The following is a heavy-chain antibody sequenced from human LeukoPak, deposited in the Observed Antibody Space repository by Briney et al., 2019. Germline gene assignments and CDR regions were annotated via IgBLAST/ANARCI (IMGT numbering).Heavy chain of an antibody. V-gene: IGHV4-38-2*02. D-gene: IGHD1-26*01. Sequence: PSETLSLTCTVSGYSISSDYYWGWIRQPPGKGLEWIGTIYYSGSTYYNPSLKSRVTISVDTSKNQFSLKLSSVTAADTAVYYCARDSRARGAVDAFDIWGQGTMVTVSS. CDR3: ARDSRARGAVDAFDI. CDR1: GYSISSDYY. J-gene: IGHJ3*02. CDR2: IYYSGST.